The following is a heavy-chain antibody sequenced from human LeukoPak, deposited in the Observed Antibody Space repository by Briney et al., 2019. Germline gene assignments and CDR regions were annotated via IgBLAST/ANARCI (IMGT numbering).Heavy chain of an antibody. CDR2: IIPILGIA. CDR1: GGTFSSYA. Sequence: ASVTVSCTASGGTFSSYAISLVRQAPGQGLEWVGRIIPILGIANYAQKFQGRVTITADKSTSTAYMELSSLRSEDTAVYYCARDLCSGGSCYLTDYWGQGTLVTVSS. V-gene: IGHV1-69*04. J-gene: IGHJ4*02. CDR3: ARDLCSGGSCYLTDY. D-gene: IGHD2-15*01.